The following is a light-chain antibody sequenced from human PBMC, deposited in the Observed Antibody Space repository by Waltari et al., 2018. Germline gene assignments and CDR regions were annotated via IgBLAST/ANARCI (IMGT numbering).Light chain of an antibody. V-gene: IGLV2-14*01. Sequence: CSGTSSDVGGFNYVSWYQQHAGKAPKLMIFEVNNRPSGVSNRFSGSKSGNTASLTISGLQTEDEADYYCTSYTTSNTWVFGGGTKLTVL. CDR1: SSDVGGFNY. CDR2: EVN. CDR3: TSYTTSNTWV. J-gene: IGLJ3*02.